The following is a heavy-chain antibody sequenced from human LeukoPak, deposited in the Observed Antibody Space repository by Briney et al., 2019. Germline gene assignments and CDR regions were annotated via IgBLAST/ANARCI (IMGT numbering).Heavy chain of an antibody. V-gene: IGHV4-59*08. CDR1: GYSMNTGYY. CDR3: ARLREGSSGERNWFDP. CDR2: IYYSGST. D-gene: IGHD6-19*01. Sequence: SETLSLTCAVSGYSMNTGYYWSWIRQPPGKGLEWIGYIYYSGSTNYNPSLKSRVTISVDTSKNQFSLKLSSVTAADTAVYYCARLREGSSGERNWFDPWGQGTLVTVSS. J-gene: IGHJ5*02.